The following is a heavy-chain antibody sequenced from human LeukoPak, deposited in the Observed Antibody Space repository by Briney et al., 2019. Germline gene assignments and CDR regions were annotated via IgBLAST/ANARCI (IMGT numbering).Heavy chain of an antibody. CDR3: VRDCGFHTFDY. Sequence: GESLTLSCAASGFTLSSYWMHYVRQAPGKGLVWVSRLNEDGSRTDYADSVKGRFTISRDNAKNSLYLQMSSLRGDDTAVYYCVRDCGFHTFDYWGQGTLVTVSS. CDR2: LNEDGSRT. CDR1: GFTLSSYW. D-gene: IGHD2-21*01. V-gene: IGHV3-74*01. J-gene: IGHJ4*02.